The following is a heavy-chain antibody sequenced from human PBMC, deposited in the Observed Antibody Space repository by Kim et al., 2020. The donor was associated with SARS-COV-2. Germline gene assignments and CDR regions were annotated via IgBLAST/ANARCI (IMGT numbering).Heavy chain of an antibody. CDR1: GFIFSNYA. D-gene: IGHD2-2*01. CDR3: VKGDVIVVVPVVNYYYYGMDV. Sequence: GGSLRLSCSASGFIFSNYAMHWVRQAPGKGLKYVSAIGSSGESTYYADSVKGRFTISRDNSKNTLYLQMSSLRAEDTAVYYCVKGDVIVVVPVVNYYYYGMDVWGQGTTVTVSS. J-gene: IGHJ6*02. V-gene: IGHV3-64D*06. CDR2: IGSSGEST.